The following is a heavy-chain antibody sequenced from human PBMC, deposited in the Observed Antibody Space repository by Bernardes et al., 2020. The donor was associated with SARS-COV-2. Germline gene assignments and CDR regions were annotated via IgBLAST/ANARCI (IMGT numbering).Heavy chain of an antibody. J-gene: IGHJ1*01. Sequence: ASVKVSCKASGYSFTTYDINWVRQATGQGLEWMGWMNPNSGNTGYAQKFQGRVTMTRNTSISTAYMELSSLRSEDTAVYYCARGRLGGLYYDNFQHWGQGTLVTVSS. V-gene: IGHV1-8*01. D-gene: IGHD2-8*01. CDR3: ARGRLGGLYYDNFQH. CDR1: GYSFTTYD. CDR2: MNPNSGNT.